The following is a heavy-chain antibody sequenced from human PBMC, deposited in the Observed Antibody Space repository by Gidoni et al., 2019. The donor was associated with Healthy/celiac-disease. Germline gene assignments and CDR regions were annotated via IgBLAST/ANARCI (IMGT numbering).Heavy chain of an antibody. CDR1: GGSISSGDYY. D-gene: IGHD1-26*01. V-gene: IGHV4-30-4*01. CDR3: ARDRGKVGATYDY. CDR2: IYYSGST. J-gene: IGHJ4*02. Sequence: QVQLQESGPGLVKPSQTLSLTCTVSGGSISSGDYYWSWLRQPPGKGLEWIGYIYYSGSTYYNPSLKSRVTISVDTSKNQFSLKLSSVTAADTAVYYCARDRGKVGATYDYWGQGTLVTVSS.